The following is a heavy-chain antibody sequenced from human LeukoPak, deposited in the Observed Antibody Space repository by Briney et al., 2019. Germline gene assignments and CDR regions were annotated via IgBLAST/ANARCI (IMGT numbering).Heavy chain of an antibody. Sequence: SETLSLTCTVSGGSISSSSYYWGWIRQPPGKGLEWIGSIYYSGGTYYNPSLKSRVTISVDTSKNQFSLKLSSVTAADTAVYYCARPARPYYYYYYMDVWGKGTTVTVSS. CDR1: GGSISSSSYY. CDR3: ARPARPYYYYYYMDV. CDR2: IYYSGGT. J-gene: IGHJ6*03. D-gene: IGHD6-6*01. V-gene: IGHV4-39*01.